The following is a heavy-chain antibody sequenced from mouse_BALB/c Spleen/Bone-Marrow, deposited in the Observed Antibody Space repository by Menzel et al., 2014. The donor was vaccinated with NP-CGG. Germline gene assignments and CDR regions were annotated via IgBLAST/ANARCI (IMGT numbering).Heavy chain of an antibody. CDR3: ASTITTVVAEDAMDY. CDR1: GFTFSSYG. CDR2: ISSGGSYT. Sequence: EVQLVESGGDLVKPGGSLKLSCAASGFTFSSYGMSWVRQTPDKRLEWVATISSGGSYTYYPDSVKGRFTISRDNAKNTLYLQVSSLKSEDTAMYYCASTITTVVAEDAMDYWGQGTSVTVSS. D-gene: IGHD1-1*01. J-gene: IGHJ4*01. V-gene: IGHV5-6*01.